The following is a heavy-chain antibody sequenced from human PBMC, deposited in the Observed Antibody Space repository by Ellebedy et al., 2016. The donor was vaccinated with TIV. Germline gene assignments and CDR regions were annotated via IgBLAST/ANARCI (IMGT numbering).Heavy chain of an antibody. CDR3: ARTLDPDGYYYYGMDV. D-gene: IGHD1-14*01. Sequence: ASVKVSXKASGYTFTSYDINWVRQATGQGLEWMGWMNPNSGNTCYAQKFQGRVTMTRNTSISTAYMELSSLRSEDTAVYYCARTLDPDGYYYYGMDVWGQGTTVTVSS. J-gene: IGHJ6*02. CDR2: MNPNSGNT. V-gene: IGHV1-8*01. CDR1: GYTFTSYD.